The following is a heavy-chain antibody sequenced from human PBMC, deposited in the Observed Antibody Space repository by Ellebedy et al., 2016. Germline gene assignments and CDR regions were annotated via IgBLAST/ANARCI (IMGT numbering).Heavy chain of an antibody. D-gene: IGHD5-18*01. CDR2: ITSSSSNT. J-gene: IGHJ4*02. Sequence: GGSLRLSCAASGFTFSDYQMSWIRQAPGKGLEWVSYITSSSSNTNYADSVKGRFTTSRDNAKNSLFLQMNSLRAEDTAIYYCARDLTPMRFYFDLWGQGTLVTVSS. CDR3: ARDLTPMRFYFDL. CDR1: GFTFSDYQ. V-gene: IGHV3-11*05.